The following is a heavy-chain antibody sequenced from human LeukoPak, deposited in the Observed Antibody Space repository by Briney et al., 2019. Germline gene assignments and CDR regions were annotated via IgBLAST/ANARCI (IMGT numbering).Heavy chain of an antibody. CDR2: FDPEGGKT. V-gene: IGHV1-24*01. CDR3: ATCRDGYNCDLVY. CDR1: GYTLTESS. J-gene: IGHJ4*02. Sequence: ASVKVSCKVSGYTLTESSMHWVRQAPGKGLEWMGGFDPEGGKTIFTEEFQGRVTMTKDTSTDTAYMELSSLRSEDTAIYYCATCRDGYNCDLVYWGQGTLVTVSS. D-gene: IGHD5-24*01.